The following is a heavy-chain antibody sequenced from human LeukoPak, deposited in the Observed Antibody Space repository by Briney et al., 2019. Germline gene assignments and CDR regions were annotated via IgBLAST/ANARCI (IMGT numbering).Heavy chain of an antibody. J-gene: IGHJ4*02. CDR2: IYYSGST. Sequence: PSETLSLTCTVPGGSISSYYWSWIRQPPGKGLEWIGYIYYSGSTNYNPSLKSRVTISGDTSKNQFSLRLSSVTAADTAVYYCARASYSYDINGWVPFDYWGQGTLVTVSS. V-gene: IGHV4-59*08. D-gene: IGHD3-22*01. CDR1: GGSISSYY. CDR3: ARASYSYDINGWVPFDY.